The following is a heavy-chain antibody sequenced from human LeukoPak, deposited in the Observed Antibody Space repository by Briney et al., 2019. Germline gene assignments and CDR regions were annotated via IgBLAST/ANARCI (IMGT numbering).Heavy chain of an antibody. D-gene: IGHD3-10*01. CDR3: ASLVTKYGSGSYYFDY. J-gene: IGHJ4*02. CDR1: GGSISSGSYY. Sequence: SETLSLTXTVSGGSISSGSYYWSWIRQPAGQGLEWIGRIYTSGSTNYNPSLKSRVTISVDTSKNQFSLKLSSVTAADTAVYYCASLVTKYGSGSYYFDYWGQGTLVTVSS. CDR2: IYTSGST. V-gene: IGHV4-61*02.